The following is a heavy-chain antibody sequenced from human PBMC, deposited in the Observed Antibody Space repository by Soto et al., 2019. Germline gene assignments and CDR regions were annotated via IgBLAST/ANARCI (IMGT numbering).Heavy chain of an antibody. CDR2: ISYDGSNK. V-gene: IGHV3-30*18. D-gene: IGHD4-17*01. Sequence: QVQLVESGGGVVQPGRSLRLSCAASGFTFSSYGMHWVRQAPGKGLERVAVISYDGSNKYYADSVKGRFTISRDNSKNTLYLQMNSLRAEDTAVYYCAKGTTVTGYWGQGTLVTVSS. CDR1: GFTFSSYG. CDR3: AKGTTVTGY. J-gene: IGHJ4*02.